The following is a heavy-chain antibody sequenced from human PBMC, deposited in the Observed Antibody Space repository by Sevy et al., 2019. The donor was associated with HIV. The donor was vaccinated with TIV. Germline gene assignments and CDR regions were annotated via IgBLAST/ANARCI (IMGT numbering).Heavy chain of an antibody. CDR1: DFTFSIYG. Sequence: GGSLRLSCAASDFTFSIYGMHWVRQAPGKGLEWVAYIRYDGSTKYYADSVKGRFTISRDNSKNTLYLQMNSLRAEDTAVYYCAKDLTGRYSSSSGDFDYWGQGTLVTVSS. J-gene: IGHJ4*02. V-gene: IGHV3-30*02. CDR2: IRYDGSTK. D-gene: IGHD6-6*01. CDR3: AKDLTGRYSSSSGDFDY.